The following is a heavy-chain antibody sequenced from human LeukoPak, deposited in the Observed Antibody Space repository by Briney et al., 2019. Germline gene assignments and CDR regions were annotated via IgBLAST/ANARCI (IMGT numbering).Heavy chain of an antibody. CDR1: GFPFSSYW. J-gene: IGHJ4*02. V-gene: IGHV3-7*04. CDR3: TRVGYIDEGIDY. Sequence: GGSLRLSCVASGFPFSSYWMTWVRQAPGKGLEWVANIKQDGSEKSYVNSVKGRFTISKDNAKNSLYLQMNSLRAEDTAIYYCTRVGYIDEGIDYWGQGTLVTVSS. CDR2: IKQDGSEK. D-gene: IGHD5-24*01.